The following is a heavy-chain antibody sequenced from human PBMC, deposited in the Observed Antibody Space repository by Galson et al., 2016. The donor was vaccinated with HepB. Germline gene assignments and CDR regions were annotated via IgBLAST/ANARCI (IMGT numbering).Heavy chain of an antibody. D-gene: IGHD3-10*01. V-gene: IGHV3-7*05. CDR1: GFTFSSYW. CDR2: IKQDGSEE. Sequence: SLRLSCAASGFTFSSYWMRWVRQAPGKGLEWLANIKQDGSEEYYVDSVKGRFTISRDNAKNSLYLQMNSLRAEDTAVYYCARRRGSGSHDYWGQGTLVTVSS. J-gene: IGHJ4*02. CDR3: ARRRGSGSHDY.